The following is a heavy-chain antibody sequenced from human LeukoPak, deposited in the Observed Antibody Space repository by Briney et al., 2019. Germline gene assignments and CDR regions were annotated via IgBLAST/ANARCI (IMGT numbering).Heavy chain of an antibody. Sequence: PGGSLRLSCAASGFTFSSYAMSWVRQAPGKGLEWVSSISGSGGSTHYADSVKGRFTISRDNSKNTLYLQMNSLRAEDTAVYYCAKEPEPAAIAYNWFDPWGQGTLVTVSS. D-gene: IGHD2-2*02. CDR3: AKEPEPAAIAYNWFDP. CDR1: GFTFSSYA. V-gene: IGHV3-23*01. J-gene: IGHJ5*02. CDR2: ISGSGGST.